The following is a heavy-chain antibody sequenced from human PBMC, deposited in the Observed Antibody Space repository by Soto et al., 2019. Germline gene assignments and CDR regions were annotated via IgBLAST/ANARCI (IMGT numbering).Heavy chain of an antibody. D-gene: IGHD3-16*01. CDR1: GDTFSIYT. CDR3: AASYASGYWAFDY. J-gene: IGHJ4*01. CDR2: INPIVSMS. Sequence: QVQLVQSGTEVKKPGSSVKVSCKAYGDTFSIYTINWVRQAPGLGLEWVGRINPIVSMSNYAQKFQGRVSMTADKSTSTAYMELRSLRSDDTAMYFCAASYASGYWAFDYWGQRALVIVSS. V-gene: IGHV1-69*02.